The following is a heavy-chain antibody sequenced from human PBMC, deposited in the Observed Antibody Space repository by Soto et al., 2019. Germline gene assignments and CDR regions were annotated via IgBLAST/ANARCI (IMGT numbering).Heavy chain of an antibody. CDR2: ISPYNGNT. CDR1: GYTFTSYG. D-gene: IGHD5-12*01. J-gene: IGHJ6*04. Sequence: PSVKVSCKASGYTFTSYGISWVRQAPGQGLEWMGWISPYNGNTNYAQQLLDRVTMATDTSTSTAYMELRSLRSDDTAVYYCARGGGGLRLPPDVWGKGTTVTVSS. CDR3: ARGGGGLRLPPDV. V-gene: IGHV1-18*01.